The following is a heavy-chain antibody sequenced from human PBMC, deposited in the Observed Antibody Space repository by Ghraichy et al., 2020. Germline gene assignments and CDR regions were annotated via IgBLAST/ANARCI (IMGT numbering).Heavy chain of an antibody. CDR2: ISSSSSTI. V-gene: IGHV3-48*01. Sequence: GESLNISCAASGFTFSSYSMNWVRQAPGKGLEWVSYISSSSSTIYYADSVKGRFTISRDNAKNSLYLQMNSLRAEDTAVYYCARDWNGSHRNYYYYGMDVWGQGTTVTVSS. CDR1: GFTFSSYS. CDR3: ARDWNGSHRNYYYYGMDV. D-gene: IGHD3-3*01. J-gene: IGHJ6*02.